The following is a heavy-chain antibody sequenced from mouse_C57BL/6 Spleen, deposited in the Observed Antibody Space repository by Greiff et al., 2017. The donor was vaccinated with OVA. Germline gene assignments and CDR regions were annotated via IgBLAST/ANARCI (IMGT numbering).Heavy chain of an antibody. CDR2: IGPENGDT. V-gene: IGHV14-4*01. D-gene: IGHD1-2*01. CDR3: TTWSTTAGPAWFAY. Sequence: VQLQQSGAELVRPGASVKLSCTASGFNIKDDYMHWVKQRPEQGLEWIGWIGPENGDTEYASKFQGKATITADTSSNTAYLQLSSLTSEDTAVYYCTTWSTTAGPAWFAYWGQGTLVTVSA. CDR1: GFNIKDDY. J-gene: IGHJ3*01.